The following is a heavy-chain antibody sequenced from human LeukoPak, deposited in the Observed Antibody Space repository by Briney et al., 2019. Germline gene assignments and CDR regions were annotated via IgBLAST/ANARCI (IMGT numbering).Heavy chain of an antibody. J-gene: IGHJ4*02. CDR3: ARADYYDSSGYYDY. CDR2: IYYSGST. CDR1: GGSISSYY. Sequence: SETLSLTCTVSGGSISSYYWSWIRQPPGKGLEWIGYIYYSGSTNYNPSLKSRVIISVDTSKNQFSLKLSSVTAADTAVYYCARADYYDSSGYYDYWGQGTLVTVSS. D-gene: IGHD3-22*01. V-gene: IGHV4-59*01.